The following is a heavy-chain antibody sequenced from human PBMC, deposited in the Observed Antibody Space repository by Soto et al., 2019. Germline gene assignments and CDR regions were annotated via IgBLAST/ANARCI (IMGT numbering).Heavy chain of an antibody. CDR2: ITGGGSTT. Sequence: EVQVLESGGGLLQPGGSLRLSCAASGFTFSSYALNWVRQAPGKGLEWVSGITGGGSTTFYAGSVKGRFTISRDNSRNTVYLQMNSVRAEDTAVYYCAKEMSSTSCLTFDYWGQGTLVTVSS. CDR3: AKEMSSTSCLTFDY. V-gene: IGHV3-23*01. D-gene: IGHD2-2*01. CDR1: GFTFSSYA. J-gene: IGHJ4*02.